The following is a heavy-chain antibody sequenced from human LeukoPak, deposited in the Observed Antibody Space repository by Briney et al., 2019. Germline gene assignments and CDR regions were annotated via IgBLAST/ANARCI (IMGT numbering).Heavy chain of an antibody. D-gene: IGHD2-15*01. CDR2: TYYRSKWYN. CDR3: ARFHVLGYCSGGSCLSPYYYYGMDV. J-gene: IGHJ6*02. Sequence: SQTLSLTCAISGDSVSSNSAAWNWIRQSPSRGLEWLGRTYYRSKWYNDYAVSVKSRITINPDTFKNQFSLQLNSVTPEDTAVYYCARFHVLGYCSGGSCLSPYYYYGMDVWGQGTTVTVSS. V-gene: IGHV6-1*01. CDR1: GDSVSSNSAA.